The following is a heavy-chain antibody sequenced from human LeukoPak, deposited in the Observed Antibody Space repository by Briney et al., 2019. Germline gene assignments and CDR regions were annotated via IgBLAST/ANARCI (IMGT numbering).Heavy chain of an antibody. J-gene: IGHJ5*02. CDR2: IYTSGST. CDR3: ARWETYYYDSSGYYNP. D-gene: IGHD3-22*01. V-gene: IGHV4-59*10. Sequence: SETLSLTCAVYGGSFSGYYWSWIRQPAGKGLEWIGRIYTSGSTNYNPSLKSRVTMSVDTSKNQFSLKLSSVTAADTAVYYCARWETYYYDSSGYYNPWGQGTLVTVSS. CDR1: GGSFSGYY.